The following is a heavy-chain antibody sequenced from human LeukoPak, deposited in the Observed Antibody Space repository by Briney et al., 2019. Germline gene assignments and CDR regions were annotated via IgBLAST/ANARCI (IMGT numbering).Heavy chain of an antibody. J-gene: IGHJ4*02. CDR2: IIPIFGTA. CDR3: ATRYVVRGVPADY. Sequence: SVKVSCKASGGTFTSYAISWVRQAPGQGLEWMGRIIPIFGTANYAQKFQGRVTITTDESTSTAYMELSSLRSKDTGVNDRATRYVVRGVPADYWGKGTLVTVSS. D-gene: IGHD3-10*01. V-gene: IGHV1-69*05. CDR1: GGTFTSYA.